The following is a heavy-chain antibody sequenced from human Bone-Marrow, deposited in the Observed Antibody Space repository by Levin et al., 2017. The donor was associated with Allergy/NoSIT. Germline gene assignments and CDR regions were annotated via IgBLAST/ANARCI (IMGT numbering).Heavy chain of an antibody. D-gene: IGHD3-22*01. Sequence: SGPTLVKPTETLTLTCTVSGFSLSNSRMGVSWIRQPPGKALEWLAHIFSNAEKSYSIAMKNRPTISKDTSRSQVVLTMNNMDPADTATYYCARIPWLIVGGYGMDVWGQGTTVTVSS. CDR2: IFSNAEK. CDR1: GFSLSNSRMG. V-gene: IGHV2-26*01. J-gene: IGHJ6*02. CDR3: ARIPWLIVGGYGMDV.